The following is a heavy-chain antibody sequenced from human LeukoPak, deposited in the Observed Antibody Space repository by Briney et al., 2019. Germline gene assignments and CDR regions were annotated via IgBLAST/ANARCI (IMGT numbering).Heavy chain of an antibody. CDR2: ISSGSTYI. Sequence: GGSLRLSCAASGFTFSNYNINWVRQAPGKGLEWVSSISSGSTYIYYADSVKGRFTISRDNAKNSLYLQMNSLRAEDTAVYYCAKPCRSGLSPFDAFDIWGQGTMVTVSS. D-gene: IGHD6-19*01. CDR3: AKPCRSGLSPFDAFDI. CDR1: GFTFSNYN. J-gene: IGHJ3*02. V-gene: IGHV3-21*04.